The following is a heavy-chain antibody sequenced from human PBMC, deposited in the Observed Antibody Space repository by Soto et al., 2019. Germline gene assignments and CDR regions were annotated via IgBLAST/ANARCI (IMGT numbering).Heavy chain of an antibody. CDR2: IVVGSGKT. D-gene: IGHD2-15*01. V-gene: IGHV1-58*01. CDR3: AGRYCSGGSCYNYYGMDV. CDR1: GFTFSSSA. J-gene: IGHJ6*02. Sequence: QMQLVQSGPEVKKPGTSGKVSCKASGFTFSSSAVQWVRQARGQRLEWIGWIVVGSGKTNYAQKFQERVTITRDMSTSTAYMELSSLRSEDTAVYYCAGRYCSGGSCYNYYGMDVWGQGTTVTVSS.